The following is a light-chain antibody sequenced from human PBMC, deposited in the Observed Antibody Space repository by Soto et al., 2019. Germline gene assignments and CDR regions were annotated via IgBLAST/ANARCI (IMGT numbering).Light chain of an antibody. J-gene: IGKJ2*01. V-gene: IGKV1-9*01. CDR3: QQLKSYTT. Sequence: DIQLTQSPSFLSASVGDRVTITCRASQDISNYLAWYQQKPWKAPKLLIYVAATLQSGIPSRFSGSGSGTEFTLTISSLQPEAVATYYCQQLKSYTTFGQGTKLEIK. CDR1: QDISNY. CDR2: VAA.